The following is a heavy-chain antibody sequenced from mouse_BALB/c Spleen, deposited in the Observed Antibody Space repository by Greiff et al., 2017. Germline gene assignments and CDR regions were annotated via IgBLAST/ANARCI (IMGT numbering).Heavy chain of an antibody. J-gene: IGHJ3*01. D-gene: IGHD2-4*01. CDR1: GYAFTNYL. Sequence: QVHVKQSGAELVRPGTSVKVSCKASGYAFTNYLIEWVKQRPGQGLEWIGVINPGSGGTNYNEKFKGKATLTADKSSSTAYMQLSSLTSDDSAVYFCARPPYDYSWFAYWGQGTLVTVSA. V-gene: IGHV1-54*01. CDR3: ARPPYDYSWFAY. CDR2: INPGSGGT.